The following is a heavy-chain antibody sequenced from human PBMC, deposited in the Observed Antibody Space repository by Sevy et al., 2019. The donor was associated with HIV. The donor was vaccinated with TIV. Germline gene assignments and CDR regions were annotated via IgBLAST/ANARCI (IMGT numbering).Heavy chain of an antibody. CDR3: ARAYGSGSYYSDAFDI. CDR1: GYTFTSYG. CDR2: ISAYNGNT. V-gene: IGHV1-18*01. Sequence: ASVKVSCKASGYTFTSYGISWVRQAPGQGLEGMGWISAYNGNTNYAQKLQGRVTMTTDTSTSTAYMELRSLRSDDTAVYYCARAYGSGSYYSDAFDIWGQRTMVTVSS. J-gene: IGHJ3*02. D-gene: IGHD3-10*01.